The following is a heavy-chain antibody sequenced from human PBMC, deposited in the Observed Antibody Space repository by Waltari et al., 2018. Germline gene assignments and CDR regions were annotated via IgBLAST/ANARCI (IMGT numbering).Heavy chain of an antibody. J-gene: IGHJ6*03. D-gene: IGHD5-18*01. CDR3: ARDRDTAMVYYYYYMDV. CDR1: GGSISSYY. CDR2: IYTSGST. V-gene: IGHV4-4*07. Sequence: QVQLQESGPGLVKPSETLSLTCTVSGGSISSYYWSWIRPPAGKGLEWIGRIYTSGSTNYNPSLKSRVTMSVDTSKNQFSLKLSSVTAADTAVYYCARDRDTAMVYYYYYMDVWGKGTTVTVSS.